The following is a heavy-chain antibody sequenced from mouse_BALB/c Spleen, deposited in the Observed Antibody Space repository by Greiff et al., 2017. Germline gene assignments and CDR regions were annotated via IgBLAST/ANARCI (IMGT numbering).Heavy chain of an antibody. CDR1: GYAFTNYL. V-gene: IGHV1-54*03. Sequence: QVQLQQSGAELVRPGTSVKVSCKASGYAFTNYLIEWVKQRPGQGLEWIGVINPGSGGTNYNEKFKGKATLTADKSSSTAYMQLSSLTSDDSAVYFCARYDGYYWGQGTSVTVSS. CDR2: INPGSGGT. J-gene: IGHJ4*01. CDR3: ARYDGYY. D-gene: IGHD2-3*01.